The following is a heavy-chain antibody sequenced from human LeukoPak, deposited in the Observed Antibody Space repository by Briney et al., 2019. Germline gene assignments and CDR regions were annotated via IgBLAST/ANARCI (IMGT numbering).Heavy chain of an antibody. CDR3: AKGGHYYDSSGFHY. CDR2: ISYDGGNK. J-gene: IGHJ4*02. CDR1: GFTFSNYA. D-gene: IGHD3-22*01. Sequence: GGSLRLSGVASGFTFSNYAMHGVGQAPGKGLEGVAVISYDGGNKYYADSVKGRFTISRDNSKNTLYLQMNSLRAEDTAVYYCAKGGHYYDSSGFHYWGQGTLVTVSS. V-gene: IGHV3-30-3*01.